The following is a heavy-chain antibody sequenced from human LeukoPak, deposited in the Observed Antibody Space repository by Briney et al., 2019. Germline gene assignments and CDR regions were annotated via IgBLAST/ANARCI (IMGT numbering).Heavy chain of an antibody. CDR1: GFTFSGYG. CDR2: ISYDGSNK. V-gene: IGHV3-30*18. J-gene: IGHJ4*02. D-gene: IGHD1/OR15-1a*01. CDR3: AKVRANRFASFDY. Sequence: GLLRLSCAASGFTFSGYGMHWVRQAPGKGLEWVAVISYDGSNKYYADSVKGRFTISRDNSKNTLYLQMNSLRAEDTAVYYCAKVRANRFASFDYWGQGTLVTVSS.